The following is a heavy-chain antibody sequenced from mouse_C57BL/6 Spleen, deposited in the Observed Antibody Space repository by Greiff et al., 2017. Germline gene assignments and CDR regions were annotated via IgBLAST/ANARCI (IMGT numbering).Heavy chain of an antibody. J-gene: IGHJ1*03. D-gene: IGHD1-1*01. CDR2: IRSKSSNYAT. CDR3: VRERGYGSRYWYFDV. Sequence: EVKLVESGGGLVQPKGSLKLSCAASGFTFNTYAMHWVRQAPGKGLEWVARIRSKSSNYATYYADSVKDRFTISRDDSQSMLYLQMNNLKTEDTAMYYCVRERGYGSRYWYFDVWGTGTTVTVSS. CDR1: GFTFNTYA. V-gene: IGHV10-3*01.